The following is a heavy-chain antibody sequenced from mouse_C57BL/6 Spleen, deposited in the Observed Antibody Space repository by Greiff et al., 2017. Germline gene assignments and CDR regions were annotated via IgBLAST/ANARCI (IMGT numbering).Heavy chain of an antibody. CDR1: GYTFTNYW. CDR2: IYPGGGYT. Sequence: VKLQESGAELVRPGTSVKMSCTASGYTFTNYWIGWAKQRPGHGLEWIGDIYPGGGYTNYNEKFKGKATLTADKSSSTAYMQLSSLTSEDSASYCCARGNRGGYFDVWGTGTTVTVSS. V-gene: IGHV1-63*01. CDR3: ARGNRGGYFDV. J-gene: IGHJ1*03.